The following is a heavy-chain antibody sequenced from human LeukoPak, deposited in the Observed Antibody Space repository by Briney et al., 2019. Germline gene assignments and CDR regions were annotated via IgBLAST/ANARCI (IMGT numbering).Heavy chain of an antibody. CDR3: ARDLADIDDY. Sequence: PGGSLRLSCAASGFTFSSYSMNWVRQAPGKGLEWVSYISSSGGTIYYADSVKGRFTISRDNAKDSLYLQMNSLRAEDTAVYYCARDLADIDDYWGQGTLVTVSS. CDR2: ISSSGGTI. V-gene: IGHV3-48*01. J-gene: IGHJ4*02. CDR1: GFTFSSYS. D-gene: IGHD2-15*01.